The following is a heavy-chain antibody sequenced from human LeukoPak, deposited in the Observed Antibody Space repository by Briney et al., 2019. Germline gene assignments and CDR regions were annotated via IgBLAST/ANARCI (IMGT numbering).Heavy chain of an antibody. Sequence: GGSLRLSCAASGFSLSSHWMTWVRQVPGRGPEWVANVNRDGSETYYLDSVKGRFTISKDNAKNSLYLQMNSLRAEDTALYHCARNNGMDVWGQGTMVTVSS. V-gene: IGHV3-7*03. CDR2: VNRDGSET. J-gene: IGHJ6*02. CDR1: GFSLSSHW. CDR3: ARNNGMDV.